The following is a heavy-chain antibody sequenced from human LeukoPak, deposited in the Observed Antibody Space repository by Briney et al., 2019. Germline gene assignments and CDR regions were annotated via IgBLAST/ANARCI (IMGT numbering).Heavy chain of an antibody. CDR1: GFTFTAYA. V-gene: IGHV3-30*04. D-gene: IGHD2-8*01. J-gene: IGHJ4*02. CDR3: ARGGSLGDTNRFDF. Sequence: PGGSLRLSCAASGFTFTAYAMHWVRQAPGKGLEWVALLAYDGTSEAYTNSVKGRFTISRDNSKNTVFLQMDNLRLDDTAVYYCARGGSLGDTNRFDFWGQGALVTVSS. CDR2: LAYDGTSE.